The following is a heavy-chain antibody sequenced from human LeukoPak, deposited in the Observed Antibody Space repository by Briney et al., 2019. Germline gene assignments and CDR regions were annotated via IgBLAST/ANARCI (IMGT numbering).Heavy chain of an antibody. D-gene: IGHD6-13*01. CDR1: GFTFSSYW. CDR2: IKQDGGEK. CDR3: ARDGTAAGLYFDL. J-gene: IGHJ4*01. Sequence: GGSLRLSCAVTGFTFSSYWMNWVRQAPGKGLEWVASIKQDGGEKSYVDSVKGRFTISRDNAKNSLYLQMSSLRAEDTAVYYCARDGTAAGLYFDLWGQGTLVTVSS. V-gene: IGHV3-7*01.